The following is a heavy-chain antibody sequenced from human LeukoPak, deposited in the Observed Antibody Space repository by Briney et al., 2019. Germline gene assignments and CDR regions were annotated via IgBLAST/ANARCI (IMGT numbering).Heavy chain of an antibody. V-gene: IGHV4-4*07. CDR3: ARDTYYPDSYYYYGIDV. Sequence: SETLSLTCTVSGGSISSYYWSWIRQPAGKGLEWIGRIYTSGSTNYNPSLESRVTMSVDTSKNQFSLKLSSVTAADTAVYYCARDTYYPDSYYYYGIDVWGQGTTVTVSS. CDR1: GGSISSYY. J-gene: IGHJ6*02. CDR2: IYTSGST. D-gene: IGHD3-10*01.